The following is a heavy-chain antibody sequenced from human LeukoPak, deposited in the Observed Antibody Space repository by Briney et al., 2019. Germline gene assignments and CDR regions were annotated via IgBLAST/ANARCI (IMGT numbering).Heavy chain of an antibody. Sequence: SETLSLTCAVYGGSFSGYYWSWIRQPPGKGLEWIGEINHSGSTNYNPSLKSRVTISVDTSKNQFSLKLSSVTAADTAVYYCATAAGGNHHYYYYGMDVWGQGTTVTVSS. CDR1: GGSFSGYY. D-gene: IGHD6-13*01. V-gene: IGHV4-34*01. CDR3: ATAAGGNHHYYYYGMDV. J-gene: IGHJ6*02. CDR2: INHSGST.